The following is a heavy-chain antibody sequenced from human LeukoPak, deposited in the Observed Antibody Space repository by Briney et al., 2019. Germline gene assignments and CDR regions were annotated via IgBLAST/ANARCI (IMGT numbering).Heavy chain of an antibody. J-gene: IGHJ4*02. Sequence: HGASVKVSCKASGGTFSSYAISWVRQAPGQGLEWMGGIIPIFGTANYAQKFQGRVTITADESTSTAYMELSRLRSDDTAVYYCARWDSSSWTFDYWGQGTLVTVSS. D-gene: IGHD6-13*01. CDR3: ARWDSSSWTFDY. CDR2: IIPIFGTA. CDR1: GGTFSSYA. V-gene: IGHV1-69*13.